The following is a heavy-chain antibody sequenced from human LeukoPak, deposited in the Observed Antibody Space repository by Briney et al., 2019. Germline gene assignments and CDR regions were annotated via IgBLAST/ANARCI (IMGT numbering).Heavy chain of an antibody. CDR2: ISGSGGST. CDR1: GFTFSSYG. CDR3: AKARVCSSTSCPLGP. Sequence: GGSLRLSCAASGFTFSSYGMSWVRQAPGKGLEWVSAISGSGGSTYYADSVKGRFTISRDNSKNTLYLQMNSLRAEDTAVYYCAKARVCSSTSCPLGPWGQGTLVTVSS. J-gene: IGHJ5*02. V-gene: IGHV3-23*01. D-gene: IGHD2-2*01.